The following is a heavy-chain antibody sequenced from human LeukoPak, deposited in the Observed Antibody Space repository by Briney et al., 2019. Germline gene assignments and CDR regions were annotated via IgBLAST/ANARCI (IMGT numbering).Heavy chain of an antibody. V-gene: IGHV3-23*01. D-gene: IGHD4-17*01. CDR1: GFTVSSNY. Sequence: PGGSLRLSCAASGFTVSSNYMSWVRQAPGKGLEWVSSISGSGGNTHYADSMKGRFTISRDNSKITLYLQMSSLRVEDTAVYYCAKDSDAVTTCLDSWGQGTLVAVSS. CDR3: AKDSDAVTTCLDS. CDR2: ISGSGGNT. J-gene: IGHJ4*02.